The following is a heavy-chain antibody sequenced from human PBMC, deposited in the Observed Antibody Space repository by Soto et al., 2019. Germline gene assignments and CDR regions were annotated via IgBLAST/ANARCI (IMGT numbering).Heavy chain of an antibody. Sequence: GGSLRLSCAASGFTLKSYGMHWVRQAPGKGLEWVAVISYDGNNKYYADSVKGRFTISRDIPKNTLYLQLNSLRAEDTAVYYCAKEGLYKTLYYWGQGTLVTVSS. CDR1: GFTLKSYG. D-gene: IGHD1-1*01. CDR3: AKEGLYKTLYY. V-gene: IGHV3-30*18. CDR2: ISYDGNNK. J-gene: IGHJ4*02.